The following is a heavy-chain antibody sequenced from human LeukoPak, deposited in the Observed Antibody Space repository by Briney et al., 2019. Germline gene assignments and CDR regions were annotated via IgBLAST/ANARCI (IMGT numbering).Heavy chain of an antibody. CDR1: GGSVSSGSYY. D-gene: IGHD6-13*01. CDR3: ARDEGYSSSPSVV. V-gene: IGHV4-61*01. J-gene: IGHJ4*02. CDR2: IYYSGST. Sequence: PSETLSLTCTVSGGSVSSGSYYWSWIRQPPGKGLEWIGYIYYSGSTNYNPSLKSRVTISVDTSKNQFSLKLSSVTAADTAVYYCARDEGYSSSPSVVWGQETLVTVSS.